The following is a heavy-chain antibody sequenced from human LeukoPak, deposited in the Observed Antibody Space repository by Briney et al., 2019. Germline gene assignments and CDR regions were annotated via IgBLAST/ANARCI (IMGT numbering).Heavy chain of an antibody. CDR2: IYSSGGT. Sequence: SETLSLTCTVSGGSISGSYWSWIRRPPGKGLEWIGLIYSSGGTNYNPPLKSRVTISVDTSKNQFSLRLSSVTAADTAAYYCARRASRGRFDPWGQGTLVTVSS. J-gene: IGHJ5*02. V-gene: IGHV4-4*09. D-gene: IGHD3-10*01. CDR1: GGSISGSY. CDR3: ARRASRGRFDP.